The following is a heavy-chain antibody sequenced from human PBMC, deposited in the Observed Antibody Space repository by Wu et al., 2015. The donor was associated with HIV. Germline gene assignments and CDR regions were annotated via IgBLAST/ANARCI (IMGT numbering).Heavy chain of an antibody. CDR1: GYTFTRYY. Sequence: QVQLVQSGAEVKKPGASVKVSCKASGYTFTRYYMHWVRQAPGQGLEWMGIINPSGGSTSYAQKFQGRVTMTRDTSTSTVYMELRSLRSEDTATYYCARGSILEMATPSYYYYPMDVWGQGTTVTVSS. CDR3: ARGSILEMATPSYYYYPMDV. V-gene: IGHV1-46*01. J-gene: IGHJ6*02. D-gene: IGHD5-24*01. CDR2: INPSGGST.